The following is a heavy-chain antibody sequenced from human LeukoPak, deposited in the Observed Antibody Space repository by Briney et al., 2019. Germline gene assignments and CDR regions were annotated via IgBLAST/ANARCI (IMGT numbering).Heavy chain of an antibody. Sequence: GGSLRLSCAASGFTFSYYAINWVRQAPGKGLEWVSFVSDSGGTTFYADSVKGRFTIFRDNSMNTVDLQMNSLRAEDTAVYYCAKIRAYTYDSGLDYWGQGTLVTVSS. D-gene: IGHD5-18*01. V-gene: IGHV3-23*01. CDR1: GFTFSYYA. CDR2: VSDSGGTT. CDR3: AKIRAYTYDSGLDY. J-gene: IGHJ4*02.